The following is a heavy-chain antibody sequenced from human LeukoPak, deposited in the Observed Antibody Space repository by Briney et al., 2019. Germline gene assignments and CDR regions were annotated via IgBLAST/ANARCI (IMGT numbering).Heavy chain of an antibody. J-gene: IGHJ4*02. Sequence: GGSLRLSCAASGFTFSSYSMNWVRQAPGKGLEWVSYISSSSSTIYYADSVKGRFTISRDNAKNSLYLQMNSLRAEDTAVYYCARDGWQWLANYYFDYWGQGTLVTVSS. CDR3: ARDGWQWLANYYFDY. CDR1: GFTFSSYS. V-gene: IGHV3-48*04. D-gene: IGHD6-19*01. CDR2: ISSSSSTI.